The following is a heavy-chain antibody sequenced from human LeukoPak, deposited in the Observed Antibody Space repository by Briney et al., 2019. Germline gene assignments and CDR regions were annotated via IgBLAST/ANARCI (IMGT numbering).Heavy chain of an antibody. CDR1: GFTFSTYA. D-gene: IGHD3-22*01. CDR3: ARHVVGVGFDY. J-gene: IGHJ4*02. CDR2: ISYDGNYK. V-gene: IGHV3-30*04. Sequence: PGGSLRLSCAASGFTFSTYAMHWVRQTPGKGLEWVAVISYDGNYKYYADSVKGRFTICRDNAKNSLYLQMNSLRAEDTAVYYCARHVVGVGFDYWGQGTLVTVSS.